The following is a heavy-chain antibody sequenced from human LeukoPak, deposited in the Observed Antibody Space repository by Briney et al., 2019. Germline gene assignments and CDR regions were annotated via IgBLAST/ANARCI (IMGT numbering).Heavy chain of an antibody. V-gene: IGHV4-59*01. Sequence: SETLSLTCTVSGGSISSYYWSWIRQPPGKGLEWIGYIYYSGSTNYNPSLKSRVTISVDTSKNQCSLKLSSVTAADTAVYYCARLDSSGYYATLDYWGQGTLVTVSS. D-gene: IGHD3-22*01. CDR3: ARLDSSGYYATLDY. CDR1: GGSISSYY. CDR2: IYYSGST. J-gene: IGHJ4*02.